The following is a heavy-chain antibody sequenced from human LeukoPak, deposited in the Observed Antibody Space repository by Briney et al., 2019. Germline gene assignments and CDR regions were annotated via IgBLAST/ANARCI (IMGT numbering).Heavy chain of an antibody. Sequence: GGSLRLSCAASGFTFSSFAMSWVRQAPGKGLEWVSAISSSGGSTYYAVSVKGRFTISRDNSKNTLYLQMNSLRAEDTAVYYCAKDLGITIFGVVPDPTHNWFDPWGQGTLVTVSS. CDR1: GFTFSSFA. D-gene: IGHD3-3*01. J-gene: IGHJ5*02. V-gene: IGHV3-23*01. CDR2: ISSSGGST. CDR3: AKDLGITIFGVVPDPTHNWFDP.